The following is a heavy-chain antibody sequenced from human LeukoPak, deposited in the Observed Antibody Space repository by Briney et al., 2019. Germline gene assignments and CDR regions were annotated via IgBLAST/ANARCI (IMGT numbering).Heavy chain of an antibody. CDR3: AKVGKRDAFDI. Sequence: GGSLRLSCAASGFTFSSYAMSWVRQAPGKGLEWVSTITDSGGSTYYADSVKGRFTISRDNSKNTLYLQMNSLRAEDTAVYYCAKVGKRDAFDIWGQGTMVTVSS. CDR2: ITDSGGST. J-gene: IGHJ3*02. CDR1: GFTFSSYA. V-gene: IGHV3-23*01.